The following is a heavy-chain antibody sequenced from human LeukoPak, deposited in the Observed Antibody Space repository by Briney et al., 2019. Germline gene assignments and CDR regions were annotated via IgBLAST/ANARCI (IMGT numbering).Heavy chain of an antibody. CDR3: AREGYDFWSGYSAAFDI. CDR1: GFTFSSYS. CDR2: ISSSSSTI. Sequence: GGSLRLSCAASGFTFSSYSMNWVRQAPGKGLEWVSYISSSSSTIYYADSVKGRFTISRDNAKNSLYLQMNSLRAEGTAVYYCAREGYDFWSGYSAAFDIWGQGTMVTVSS. D-gene: IGHD3-3*01. J-gene: IGHJ3*02. V-gene: IGHV3-48*01.